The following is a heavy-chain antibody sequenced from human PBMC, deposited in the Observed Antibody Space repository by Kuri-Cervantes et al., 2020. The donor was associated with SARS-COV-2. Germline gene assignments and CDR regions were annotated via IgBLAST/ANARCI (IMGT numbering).Heavy chain of an antibody. Sequence: GESLKISCAASGFSFSNFAMNWVRQAPGKGLEWVSLISGNADFTYYADSVKGRFTISRDNSKNTLYLQMNSLRAEDTAVYYCAKDEGDIVVVPAATGYWGQGTLVTVSS. V-gene: IGHV3-23*01. J-gene: IGHJ4*02. D-gene: IGHD2-2*01. CDR2: ISGNADFT. CDR3: AKDEGDIVVVPAATGY. CDR1: GFSFSNFA.